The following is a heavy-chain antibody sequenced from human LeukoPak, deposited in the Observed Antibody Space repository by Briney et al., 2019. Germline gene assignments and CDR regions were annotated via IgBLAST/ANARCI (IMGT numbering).Heavy chain of an antibody. CDR3: ARPGRRGGNNWFDP. D-gene: IGHD3-16*01. CDR2: IYYSRST. CDR1: GGSISSSSYY. V-gene: IGHV4-39*07. Sequence: SESLSLTCTVSGGSISSSSYYWGWIRQPPGKGLEWIGSIYYSRSTYYNPSLKSRVTISVDTSKNQFSLKLSSVTAADTAVYYCARPGRRGGNNWFDPWGQGTLVTVSS. J-gene: IGHJ5*02.